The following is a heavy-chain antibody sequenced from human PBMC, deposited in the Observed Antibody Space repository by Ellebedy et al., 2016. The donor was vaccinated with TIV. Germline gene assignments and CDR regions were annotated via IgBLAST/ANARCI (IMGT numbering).Heavy chain of an antibody. CDR3: ARQQSGGPMGWWRFLEWLLFSWFDP. Sequence: GESLKISCAASGFTFSSYSMNWVRQAPGKGLEWVSYISSSSSTIYYADSVKGRFTISRDNAKNSLYLQMNSLRDEDTAVYYCARQQSGGPMGWWRFLEWLLFSWFDPWGQGTLVTVSS. V-gene: IGHV3-48*02. CDR1: GFTFSSYS. CDR2: ISSSSSTI. J-gene: IGHJ5*02. D-gene: IGHD3-3*01.